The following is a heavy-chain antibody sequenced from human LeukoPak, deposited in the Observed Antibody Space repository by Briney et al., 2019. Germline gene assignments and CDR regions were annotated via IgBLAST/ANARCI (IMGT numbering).Heavy chain of an antibody. CDR3: AKASDRTIAAGVSPDY. D-gene: IGHD6-13*01. J-gene: IGHJ4*02. Sequence: PGGSLRLSCAASGFTVSSNYMSWVRQAPGKGLEWVSVIYSGGSTYYADSVKGRFTISRDNSKNTLYLQMNGLRAEDTAVFYCAKASDRTIAAGVSPDYWGQGTLVTVSS. V-gene: IGHV3-53*05. CDR2: IYSGGST. CDR1: GFTVSSNY.